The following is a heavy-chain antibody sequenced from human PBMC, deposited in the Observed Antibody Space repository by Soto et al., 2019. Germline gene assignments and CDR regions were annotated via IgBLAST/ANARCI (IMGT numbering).Heavy chain of an antibody. V-gene: IGHV3-72*01. D-gene: IGHD3-10*01. CDR3: IIYRVSYGSVSYYIRDY. Sequence: EVQLVESGGGLVQPGGSLRLSCAASGFTFSDHYMDWVRQAPGKGLEWVGRTRNKANSYTTEYAASVKGRFTISRDDSKNSLYLQMNSLKTEYTAVYYCIIYRVSYGSVSYYIRDYWGQGTLVTVSS. CDR1: GFTFSDHY. J-gene: IGHJ4*02. CDR2: TRNKANSYTT.